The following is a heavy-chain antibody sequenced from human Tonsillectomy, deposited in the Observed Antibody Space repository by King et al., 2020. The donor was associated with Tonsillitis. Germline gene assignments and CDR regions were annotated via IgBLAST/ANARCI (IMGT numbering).Heavy chain of an antibody. CDR3: AKDRKGSSYGAGAFDI. D-gene: IGHD6-6*01. CDR1: GFTFGDYA. Sequence: VQLVESGGGLEQPGRSLRLSCAASGFTFGDYAMYWVRQAPGKGLEWVSGISWSSGIIGYADSVMGRFTISRDNAKKSLYLQMNSLRDEDTALYFCAKDRKGSSYGAGAFDICGQGTMVTVSS. CDR2: ISWSSGII. J-gene: IGHJ3*02. V-gene: IGHV3-9*01.